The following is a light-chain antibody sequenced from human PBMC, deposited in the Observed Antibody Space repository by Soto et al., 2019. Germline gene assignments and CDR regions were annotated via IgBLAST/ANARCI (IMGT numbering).Light chain of an antibody. CDR3: QQYNNWRVT. CDR2: GAS. V-gene: IGKV3-15*01. Sequence: EIVMTQSPATLSVSPGERATLSCRASQSVSSNLAWYQQKPGQAPRLLIYGASPRATVIPARFSGSGSGTEFTLTFSSLQSEDFAVYYCQQYNNWRVTFGQGTRLEIK. CDR1: QSVSSN. J-gene: IGKJ5*01.